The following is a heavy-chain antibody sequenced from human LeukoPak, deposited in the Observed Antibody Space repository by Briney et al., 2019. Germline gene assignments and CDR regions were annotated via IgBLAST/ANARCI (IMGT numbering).Heavy chain of an antibody. CDR3: ARDIGGSYYY. CDR2: IIPIFGTA. V-gene: IGHV1-69*05. CDR1: GGTFSSYA. D-gene: IGHD1-26*01. J-gene: IGHJ4*02. Sequence: SVKVSCKASGGTFSSYAISWVRQAPGQGLEWMGGIIPIFGTANYAQMFQGRVTITTDESTITAYMELSSLRSEDTAVYCCARDIGGSYYYWGQGTLVTVSS.